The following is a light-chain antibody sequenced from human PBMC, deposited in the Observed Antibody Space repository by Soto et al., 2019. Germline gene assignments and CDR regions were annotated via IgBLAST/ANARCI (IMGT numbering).Light chain of an antibody. CDR2: DNS. CDR3: QSYDSSLSGPVV. CDR1: SSNIGAGYD. J-gene: IGLJ2*01. V-gene: IGLV1-40*01. Sequence: QSVLTQPPSVSGAPGQRVTISCTGSSSNIGAGYDVHWYQQLPGTAPKLLIYDNSNRPSGVPDRFSGSKSGTSASLAITGLRAEDEADYYCQSYDSSLSGPVVFGGGTKVTVL.